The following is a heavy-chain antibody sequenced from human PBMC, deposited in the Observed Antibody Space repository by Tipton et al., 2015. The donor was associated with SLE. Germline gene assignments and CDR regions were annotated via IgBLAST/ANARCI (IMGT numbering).Heavy chain of an antibody. Sequence: GSLRLSCAASGFTFINAWMSWVRQAPGKGLEWVGRIKSKTDGGTTDYAAPVKGRFTISRDDSKKTLYLQMNSLKTEDTAVYYCTIGYSGYDADYWGQGTLVTVSS. CDR3: TIGYSGYDADY. J-gene: IGHJ4*02. D-gene: IGHD5-12*01. CDR2: IKSKTDGGTT. CDR1: GFTFINAW. V-gene: IGHV3-15*01.